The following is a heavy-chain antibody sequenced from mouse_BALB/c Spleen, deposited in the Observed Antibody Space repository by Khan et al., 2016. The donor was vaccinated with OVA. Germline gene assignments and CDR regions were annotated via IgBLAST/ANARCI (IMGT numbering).Heavy chain of an antibody. D-gene: IGHD2-1*01. CDR1: GYSITSEYY. CDR3: ARDDGNFYWYVNV. V-gene: IGHV3-6*02. Sequence: EVQLQESGPGLVKPSQSLSLTCSVTGYSITSEYYWNWIRQFPGNKLEWMGYIRYDGINNFNPSLKNRISITRDTSKNQFFLKLNSVTTEDTATYFCARDDGNFYWYVNVWGAGTTVTVSS. J-gene: IGHJ1*01. CDR2: IRYDGIN.